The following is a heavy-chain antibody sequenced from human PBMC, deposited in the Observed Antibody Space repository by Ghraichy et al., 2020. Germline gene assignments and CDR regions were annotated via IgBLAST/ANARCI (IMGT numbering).Heavy chain of an antibody. Sequence: SETLSLTCAISGDSVSANSAAWSWIRQSPSRGLEWLGRTYYRSRWYLDYAVSVKSRLVITTDTPKNHFSLHLNSVTSDDTAMYYCAREADSRDWPYSYYMNVWAEGNTVTVSS. D-gene: IGHD6-19*01. J-gene: IGHJ6*03. CDR2: TYYRSRWYL. V-gene: IGHV6-1*01. CDR1: GDSVSANSAA. CDR3: AREADSRDWPYSYYMNV.